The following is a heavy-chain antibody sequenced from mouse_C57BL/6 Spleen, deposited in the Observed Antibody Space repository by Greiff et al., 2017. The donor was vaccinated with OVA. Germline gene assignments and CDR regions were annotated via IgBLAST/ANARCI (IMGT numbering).Heavy chain of an antibody. CDR1: YFAFMARA. J-gene: IGHJ2*01. Sequence: QVQLQQSGAELVRPGSSVKLSCKDSYFAFMARAMHWVKHRPGHGLEWIGSFTMYSDATEYSENFKGKATLTANTSSSTAYMELSSLTSEDSAVYYCARGSSGYAPFDYWGQGTTLTVSS. CDR2: FTMYSDAT. CDR3: ARGSSGYAPFDY. D-gene: IGHD3-2*02. V-gene: IGHV1-49*01.